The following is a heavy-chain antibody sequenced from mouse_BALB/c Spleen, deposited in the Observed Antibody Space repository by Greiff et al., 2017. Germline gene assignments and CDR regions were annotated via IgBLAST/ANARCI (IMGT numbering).Heavy chain of an antibody. J-gene: IGHJ4*01. CDR1: GFTFSSFG. V-gene: IGHV5-17*02. Sequence: EVHLVESGGGLVQPGGSRKLSCAASGFTFSSFGMHWVRQAPEKGLEWVAYISSGSSTIYYADTVKGRFTISRDNPKNTLFLQMTSLRSEDTAMYYCASSPYGSSYYYAMDYWGQGTSVTVSS. CDR2: ISSGSSTI. CDR3: ASSPYGSSYYYAMDY. D-gene: IGHD1-1*01.